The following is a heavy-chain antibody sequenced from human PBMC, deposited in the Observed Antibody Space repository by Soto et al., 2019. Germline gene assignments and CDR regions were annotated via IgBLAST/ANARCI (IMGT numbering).Heavy chain of an antibody. J-gene: IGHJ4*02. Sequence: PSETLSLTCAVSGDSISSSGFYWGWIRQPPGKGLEWIGSIYYSGSTYYNPSLKSRVTISVDTSKSQFSLKVRSVTAADTAVYYCARRQQWLAGYFDYWGQGTLVTVSS. CDR2: IYYSGST. CDR1: GDSISSSGFY. V-gene: IGHV4-39*01. CDR3: ARRQQWLAGYFDY. D-gene: IGHD6-19*01.